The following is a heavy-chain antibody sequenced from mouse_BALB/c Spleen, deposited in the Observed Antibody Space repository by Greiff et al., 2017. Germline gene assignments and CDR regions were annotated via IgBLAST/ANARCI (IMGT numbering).Heavy chain of an antibody. CDR2: ISSGGST. Sequence: EVHLVESGGGLVKPGGSLKLSCAASGFTFSSYAMSWVRQTPEKRLEWVASISSGGSTYYPDSVKGRFTISRDNARNILYLQMSSLRSEDTAMYYCAREGLWRFAYWGQGTLVTVSA. D-gene: IGHD3-3*01. CDR3: AREGLWRFAY. CDR1: GFTFSSYA. V-gene: IGHV5-6-5*01. J-gene: IGHJ3*01.